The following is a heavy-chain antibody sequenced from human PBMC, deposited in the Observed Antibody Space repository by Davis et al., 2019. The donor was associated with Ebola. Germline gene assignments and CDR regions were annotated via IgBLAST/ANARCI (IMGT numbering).Heavy chain of an antibody. CDR1: GYSFSDYY. J-gene: IGHJ6*02. D-gene: IGHD3-9*01. V-gene: IGHV1-69-2*01. Sequence: AASVKVSCKGSGYSFSDYYMHWVQGAPGKGLEWVGLVDPKAGKTVYAEKFQDRVTITADKSTDTVYMEPSSLRYEDTAIYYCATLDILTAYVSYAMDVWGQGTTVTVS. CDR3: ATLDILTAYVSYAMDV. CDR2: VDPKAGKT.